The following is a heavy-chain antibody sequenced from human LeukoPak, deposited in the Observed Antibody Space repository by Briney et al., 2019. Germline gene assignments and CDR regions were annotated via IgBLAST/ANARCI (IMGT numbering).Heavy chain of an antibody. Sequence: PSQTLSLTCAVSGGSISSGGYSWRWIRQPPGTGLEWIGYIYYSGSTYYNPSLKSRVTISVDTSKNQFSLKLSSVTAADTAVYYCAGSRDGYNWSLGYWGQGTLVTVSS. J-gene: IGHJ4*02. D-gene: IGHD5-24*01. CDR1: GGSISSGGYS. CDR2: IYYSGST. CDR3: AGSRDGYNWSLGY. V-gene: IGHV4-30-4*07.